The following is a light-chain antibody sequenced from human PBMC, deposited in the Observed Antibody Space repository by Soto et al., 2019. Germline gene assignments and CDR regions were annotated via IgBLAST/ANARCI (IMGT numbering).Light chain of an antibody. CDR1: QTVSSTY. Sequence: EIVLTQSPGTLSLSPGERATLSCRASQTVSSTYLAWYQQKPGQAPRLLIYGASSRATGIPDRFSGSGSGTDFTLTISRLEPEDFAVYYCHQYGSSPPFTFGPGTKVDFK. CDR2: GAS. J-gene: IGKJ3*01. V-gene: IGKV3-20*01. CDR3: HQYGSSPPFT.